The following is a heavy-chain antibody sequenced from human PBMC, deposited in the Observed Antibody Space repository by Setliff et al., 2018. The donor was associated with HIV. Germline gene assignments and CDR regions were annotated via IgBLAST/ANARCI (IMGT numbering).Heavy chain of an antibody. Sequence: SETLSLTCGVSGYSLTSGYYWGWIRQPPGKGLEWIGSIHDSGRTYYNPSLKSRVTISVDTSKNQFSLKLNSVTAADTAVYYCARFDVTPMTTRDYWGQGTQVTVSS. V-gene: IGHV4-38-2*01. CDR3: ARFDVTPMTTRDY. CDR1: GYSLTSGYY. J-gene: IGHJ4*02. CDR2: IHDSGRT. D-gene: IGHD4-17*01.